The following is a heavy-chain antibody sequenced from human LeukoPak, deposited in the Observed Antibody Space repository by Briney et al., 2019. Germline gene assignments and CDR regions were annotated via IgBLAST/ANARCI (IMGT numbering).Heavy chain of an antibody. CDR2: IIPIFGTA. D-gene: IGHD1-26*01. CDR3: ARGGSYPYYYYYMDV. V-gene: IGHV1-69*06. J-gene: IGHJ6*03. CDR1: GGTFSRHA. Sequence: ASVKVSCKASGGTFSRHAISWVRQAPGQGLEWMGGIIPIFGTANYAQKFQGRVTITADKSTSTAYMELSSLRSEDTAVYYCARGGSYPYYYYYMDVWGKGTTVTVSS.